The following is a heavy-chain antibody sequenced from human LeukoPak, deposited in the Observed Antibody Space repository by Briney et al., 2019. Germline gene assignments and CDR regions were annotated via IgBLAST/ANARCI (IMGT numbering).Heavy chain of an antibody. CDR2: IYYSGST. D-gene: IGHD3-22*01. J-gene: IGHJ3*02. CDR1: GGSISSSSYY. Sequence: SETLSLTCTVSGGSISSSSYYWGWIRQPPGKGLEWIGSIYYSGSTYYNPSLKSRVTISVDTSKNQFSLKLSSVTAADTAVYYCARVSSPGYYYDTSYAFDIWGQGTMVTVSS. CDR3: ARVSSPGYYYDTSYAFDI. V-gene: IGHV4-39*07.